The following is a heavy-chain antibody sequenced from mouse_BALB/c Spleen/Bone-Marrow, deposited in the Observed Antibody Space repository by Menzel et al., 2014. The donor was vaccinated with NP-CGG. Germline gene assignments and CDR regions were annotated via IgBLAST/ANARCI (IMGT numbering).Heavy chain of an antibody. V-gene: IGHV14-3*02. D-gene: IGHD1-1*01. CDR1: GFNIKDTY. CDR3: AFYYYGSSLFAY. CDR2: IDPANGNT. Sequence: VQLKQSGAELVKPGASVKLSCTASGFNIKDTYMHWVKQRPEQGLEWIGRIDPANGNTKYGPKFQGKATITADASSHTAYLQLSSLTSEDTAVYYCAFYYYGSSLFAYWGQGTLVTVSA. J-gene: IGHJ3*01.